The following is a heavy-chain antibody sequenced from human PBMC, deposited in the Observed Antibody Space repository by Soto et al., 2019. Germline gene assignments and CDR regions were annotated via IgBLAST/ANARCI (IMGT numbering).Heavy chain of an antibody. D-gene: IGHD3-3*01. J-gene: IGHJ6*02. Sequence: SETLSLTCAVYGGSFRGYYWSWIRQPPGKGLEWIGEINHSGSTNYNPSLKSRVTISVDTSKNQFSLKLSSVTAADTAVYYCARGRLRFLEWLSSLHYGMDVWGQGTTVT. CDR3: ARGRLRFLEWLSSLHYGMDV. CDR2: INHSGST. CDR1: GGSFRGYY. V-gene: IGHV4-34*01.